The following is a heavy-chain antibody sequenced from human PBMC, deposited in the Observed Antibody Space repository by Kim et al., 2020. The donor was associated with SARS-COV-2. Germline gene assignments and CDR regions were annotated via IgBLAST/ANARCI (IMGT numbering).Heavy chain of an antibody. D-gene: IGHD3-10*01. CDR3: AKGLWFGSLLYGMDV. J-gene: IGHJ6*02. V-gene: IGHV3-23*01. Sequence: VSVKGRFTISRDNSKNTLYLQMNSLRTEDTAVYYCAKGLWFGSLLYGMDVWGQGTTVTVSS.